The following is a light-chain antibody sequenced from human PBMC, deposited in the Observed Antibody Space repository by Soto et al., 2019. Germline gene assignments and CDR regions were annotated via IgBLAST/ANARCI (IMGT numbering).Light chain of an antibody. Sequence: EIVLTQSPGTLSLSPGERATLSCRASESVTSNRLAWYQQKPGQAPRLLIYGAFIRASGIPDRFSGSGSGTDFTLTISALEPEDFAVYCCQRYGTSRGTFGQGTKLEIK. CDR2: GAF. CDR1: ESVTSNR. V-gene: IGKV3-20*01. CDR3: QRYGTSRGT. J-gene: IGKJ2*01.